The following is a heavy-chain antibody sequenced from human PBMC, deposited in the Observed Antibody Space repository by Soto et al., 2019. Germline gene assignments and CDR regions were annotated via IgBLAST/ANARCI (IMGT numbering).Heavy chain of an antibody. Sequence: QVQLVQSGAEVKKPGASVKVSCKASGYTFTSYAMHWVRQAPGQRLEWMGWINAGNGNTKYSQKFQGRVTITRDTSASTAYMELSSLRSEDTAVYYCAREFYYGSGMGGTDYWGQGTLVTVSS. CDR2: INAGNGNT. J-gene: IGHJ4*02. V-gene: IGHV1-3*01. CDR1: GYTFTSYA. D-gene: IGHD3-10*01. CDR3: AREFYYGSGMGGTDY.